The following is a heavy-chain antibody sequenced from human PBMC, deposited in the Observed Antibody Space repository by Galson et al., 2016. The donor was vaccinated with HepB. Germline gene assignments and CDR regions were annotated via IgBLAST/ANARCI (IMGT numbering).Heavy chain of an antibody. CDR3: ARNYGYSFGSGADY. CDR1: GASISSGDYY. Sequence: TLSLTCTVSGASISSGDYYFNWIRQPPGKGLEWIGYIYYNGYTHYTPSLRSRAAISVDTSKNQFSLKLRSVTAADTAMYYCARNYGYSFGSGADYWGQGTLVTVSS. V-gene: IGHV4-30-4*01. D-gene: IGHD5-18*01. J-gene: IGHJ4*02. CDR2: IYYNGYT.